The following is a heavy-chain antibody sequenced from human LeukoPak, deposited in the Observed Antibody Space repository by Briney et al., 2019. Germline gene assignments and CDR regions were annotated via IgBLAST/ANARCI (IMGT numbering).Heavy chain of an antibody. J-gene: IGHJ4*02. Sequence: PGRSLRLSCAASGFTFDDYAMHWVRQAPGKGLEWVSGISWNSGSIGYADSVKGRFTISRDNAKNSLYLQMNSLRAEDTAVYYCARDWGFDYWGQGTLVTVSS. D-gene: IGHD3-16*01. V-gene: IGHV3-9*01. CDR2: ISWNSGSI. CDR1: GFTFDDYA. CDR3: ARDWGFDY.